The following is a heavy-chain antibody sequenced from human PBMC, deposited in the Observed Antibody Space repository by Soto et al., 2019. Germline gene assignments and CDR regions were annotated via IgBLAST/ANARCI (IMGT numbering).Heavy chain of an antibody. Sequence: ASVKVSCKASGYTFSGYSITWVRQAPGQGLEWMGRISGYNGNTNYARTLRGRLTLTTDTSTSTAYMELRSLTSDDTAVYYCASDVFCGGDPACPDTEVWGHGTTVTVS. V-gene: IGHV1-18*04. CDR1: GYTFSGYS. J-gene: IGHJ6*02. CDR2: ISGYNGNT. CDR3: ASDVFCGGDPACPDTEV. D-gene: IGHD2-21*02.